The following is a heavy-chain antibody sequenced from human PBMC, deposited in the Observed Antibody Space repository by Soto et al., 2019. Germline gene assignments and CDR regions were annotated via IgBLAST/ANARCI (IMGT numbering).Heavy chain of an antibody. CDR1: GFTLSDYY. CDR3: SLVYDILPSACLDP. CDR2: ISTNSRYT. Sequence: GGSLRLSCAASGFTLSDYYMTWIRQAPGKGLEWISYISTNSRYTKYADSVKGRFTISRDDAKNSLYLQMNSLRVEDTAVYYCSLVYDILPSACLDPWGQGTLVTVSS. J-gene: IGHJ5*02. D-gene: IGHD3-9*01. V-gene: IGHV3-11*03.